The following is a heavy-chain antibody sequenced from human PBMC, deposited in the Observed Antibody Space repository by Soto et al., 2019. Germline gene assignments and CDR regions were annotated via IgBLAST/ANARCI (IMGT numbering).Heavy chain of an antibody. Sequence: SVKVSCKASGGTFSSYAISWVRQAPGQGLEWMGGIIPIFGTANYAQKFQGRVTITADESTSTAYMELSSLRSEDTAVYYCARNSGATGRYYYGMDVWGQGNTVTVSS. D-gene: IGHD1-26*01. CDR2: IIPIFGTA. CDR3: ARNSGATGRYYYGMDV. J-gene: IGHJ6*02. V-gene: IGHV1-69*13. CDR1: GGTFSSYA.